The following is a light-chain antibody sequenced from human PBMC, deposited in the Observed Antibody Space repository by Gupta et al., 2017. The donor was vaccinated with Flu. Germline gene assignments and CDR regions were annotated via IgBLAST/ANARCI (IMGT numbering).Light chain of an antibody. CDR2: KLN. J-gene: IGLJ3*02. CDR3: ASWEDTRIRV. CDR1: SYIIGNNS. V-gene: IGLV1-44*01. Sequence: ITSSGSSSYIIGNNSVSWYQQRPGTAPKLLMYKLNQRPSGVPVRFSGSQSGTTASLTICGLQAEDEADYYCASWEDTRIRVFGGGTKVTVL.